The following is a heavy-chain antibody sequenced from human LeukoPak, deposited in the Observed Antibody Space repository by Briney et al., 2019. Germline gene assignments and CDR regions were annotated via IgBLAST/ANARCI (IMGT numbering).Heavy chain of an antibody. Sequence: GGSLRLSCAASGFTVSDNHMSWVRQSPEKGLEWVSIIESSGDMVYANSVKGRFTISRDISKNTVDLQMNSLRAEDTAMYYCARATYSRYWYFDLWGRGTLVTVSS. CDR2: IESSGDM. J-gene: IGHJ2*01. CDR3: ARATYSRYWYFDL. V-gene: IGHV3-66*01. CDR1: GFTVSDNH. D-gene: IGHD4-11*01.